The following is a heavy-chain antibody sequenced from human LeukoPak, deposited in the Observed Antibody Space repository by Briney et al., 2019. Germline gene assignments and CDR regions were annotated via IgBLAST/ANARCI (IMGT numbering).Heavy chain of an antibody. J-gene: IGHJ4*02. Sequence: GGSLRLSCAASGFAVSSNYVSWVRQAPGKGLEWVSLIYSGGSIYYADSVKGRFTISRDNAKNSLYLQMNSLRAEDTAVYYCARVISVAGYDYWGQGTLVTVSS. CDR2: IYSGGSI. CDR3: ARVISVAGYDY. D-gene: IGHD6-19*01. V-gene: IGHV3-66*01. CDR1: GFAVSSNY.